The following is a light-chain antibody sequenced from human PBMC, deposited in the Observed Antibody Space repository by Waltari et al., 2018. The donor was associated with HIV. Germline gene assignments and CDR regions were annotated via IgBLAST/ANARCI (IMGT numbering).Light chain of an antibody. J-gene: IGLJ1*01. V-gene: IGLV1-36*01. CDR2: YDD. Sequence: QSVLTQPPSVSEAPRQRVTISCSGSSSNIGNNAVNWYQQVPGKAPKLLIYYDDLLPSGVADRCSGSKSGTSASLAISGLQSEDEADYYCAAWDDNLNGYVFGTGTKVTVL. CDR3: AAWDDNLNGYV. CDR1: SSNIGNNA.